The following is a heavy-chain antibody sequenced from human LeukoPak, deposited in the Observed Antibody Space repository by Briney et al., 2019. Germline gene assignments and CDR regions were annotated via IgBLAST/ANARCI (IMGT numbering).Heavy chain of an antibody. CDR3: ARGFGEPYYYYYYYMDV. CDR2: IYYSGST. CDR1: GGSISSYY. Sequence: SETLSLTCTVSGGSISSYYWSWIRQPPGKGLEWIGYIYYSGSTNYNPSLKSRVTISVDTSKNQFSLKLSSVTAADTAVYYCARGFGEPYYYYYYYMDVWGKGTTVTISS. D-gene: IGHD3-10*01. J-gene: IGHJ6*03. V-gene: IGHV4-59*01.